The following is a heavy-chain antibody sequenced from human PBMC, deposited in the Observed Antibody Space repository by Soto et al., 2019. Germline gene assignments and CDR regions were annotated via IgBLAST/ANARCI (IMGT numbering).Heavy chain of an antibody. CDR2: ISAYNGNT. J-gene: IGHJ4*02. CDR1: GYTFISYG. Sequence: QVQLVQSGAEVKKPGASVKVSCKASGYTFISYGIGWVRQAPGQGLEWMGWISAYNGNTNYAQKLQGRVTMTTDTSTSTAYMELRSLISDDTDVYYCARVGRQSYYDGFPIYWGQGTLVTVSS. D-gene: IGHD3-22*01. CDR3: ARVGRQSYYDGFPIY. V-gene: IGHV1-18*01.